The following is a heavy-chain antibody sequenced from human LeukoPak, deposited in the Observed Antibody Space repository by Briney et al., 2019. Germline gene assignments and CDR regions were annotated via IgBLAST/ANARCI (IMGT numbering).Heavy chain of an antibody. V-gene: IGHV3-48*03. CDR2: ISGSGSAI. D-gene: IGHD3-10*02. Sequence: GGSLRLSCAASGFTFSSYEMNLVRQAPGKGLEWVSYISGSGSAIYYADSVKGRFTISRDNAKNSLYLQMNSLRAEDTAVYYCAELGITMIGGVWGKGTTVTISS. J-gene: IGHJ6*04. CDR1: GFTFSSYE. CDR3: AELGITMIGGV.